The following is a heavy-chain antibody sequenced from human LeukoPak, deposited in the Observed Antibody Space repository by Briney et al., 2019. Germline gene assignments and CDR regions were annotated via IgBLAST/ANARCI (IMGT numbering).Heavy chain of an antibody. Sequence: AGGSLRLSCAASGFTFSSYAMSWVRQAPGKGLEWVSAISGSGGSTYYADSVKGRFTISRDNSKNTLYLQMNSLRAEDTAVYYCAKEFSATPRAAAQTGDAFDVWGQGTMVTVSS. CDR3: AKEFSATPRAAAQTGDAFDV. D-gene: IGHD7-27*01. CDR1: GFTFSSYA. J-gene: IGHJ3*01. CDR2: ISGSGGST. V-gene: IGHV3-23*01.